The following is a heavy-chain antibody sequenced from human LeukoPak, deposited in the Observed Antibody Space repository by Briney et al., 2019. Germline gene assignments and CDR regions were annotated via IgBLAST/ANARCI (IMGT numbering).Heavy chain of an antibody. D-gene: IGHD5-18*01. Sequence: ASVKVSCTASVYSFTVYYIHWVRQAPGQGFEWMGWIHPNSGATGYAQNFQGRVTMTRDTSISTAYMDLSRLRSDDTAVYYCARNTAPGYGLDVWGQGTPVTASS. CDR3: ARNTAPGYGLDV. CDR1: VYSFTVYY. V-gene: IGHV1-2*02. CDR2: IHPNSGAT. J-gene: IGHJ6*02.